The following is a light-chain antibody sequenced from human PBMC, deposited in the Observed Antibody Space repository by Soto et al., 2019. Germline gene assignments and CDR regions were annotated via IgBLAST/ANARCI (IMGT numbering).Light chain of an antibody. CDR1: QSISSW. V-gene: IGKV1-5*03. J-gene: IGKJ3*01. CDR2: KAS. Sequence: DIQMTQSPSTLSASAGDRVTITCRASQSISSWLAWYQQKPGKAPKLLIYKASSLESGVPSRFSGSGSGTEFTLTISSLQPDDFATYYCQQSFTFVPGTKVDIK. CDR3: QQSFT.